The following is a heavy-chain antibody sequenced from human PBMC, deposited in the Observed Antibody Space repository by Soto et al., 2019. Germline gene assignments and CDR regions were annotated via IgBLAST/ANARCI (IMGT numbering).Heavy chain of an antibody. CDR2: ISGSGGST. CDR1: GFTFSSYA. D-gene: IGHD3-22*01. J-gene: IGHJ6*02. V-gene: IGHV3-23*01. CDR3: AKSRITMIVVVNGMDV. Sequence: GSLRLSCAASGFTFSSYAMSWVRQAPGKGLEWVSAISGSGGSTYYADSVKGRFTISRDNSKNTLYLQMNSLRAEDTAVYYCAKSRITMIVVVNGMDVWGQGTTVTVSS.